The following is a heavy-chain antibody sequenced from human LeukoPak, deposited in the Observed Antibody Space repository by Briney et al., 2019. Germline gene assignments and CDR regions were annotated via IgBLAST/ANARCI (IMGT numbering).Heavy chain of an antibody. CDR2: MSAYNGNT. J-gene: IGHJ6*02. V-gene: IGHV1-18*01. CDR3: ARAGGNWNVYYYYGIDV. D-gene: IGHD1-1*01. CDR1: GYTFTSYG. Sequence: ASVKVSCKAAGYTFTSYGISWVRQAPGQGLEWMGWMSAYNGNTNYAQKLQGRVTMTTDTSTSTAYMELRSLRSDDTAVYYCARAGGNWNVYYYYGIDVWGQGTTVTVSS.